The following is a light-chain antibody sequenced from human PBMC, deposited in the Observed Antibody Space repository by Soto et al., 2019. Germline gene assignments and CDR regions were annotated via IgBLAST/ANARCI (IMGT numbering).Light chain of an antibody. J-gene: IGLJ3*02. CDR3: SSYTSSSTRV. V-gene: IGLV2-14*01. CDR2: EVS. CDR1: SSDVGGYNY. Sequence: QSALTQPASVSGSPGQSITISCTGTSSDVGGYNYVSWYQQHPGKAPKLMIYEVSNRPSGVSNRFSGSKSGNTASLTISGLQAEDEADYYCSSYTSSSTRVVGGGTK.